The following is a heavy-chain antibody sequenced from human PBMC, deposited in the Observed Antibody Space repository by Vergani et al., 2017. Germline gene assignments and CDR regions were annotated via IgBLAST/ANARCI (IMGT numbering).Heavy chain of an antibody. CDR2: IYYDGSNA. V-gene: IGHV3-33*01. D-gene: IGHD2-2*02. J-gene: IGHJ6*03. CDR1: RSTFKTYG. Sequence: QGQLVESGGGIVQPGRSLTLSCVASRSTFKTYGMHWVRQAPGKGLEWVGFIYYDGSNAYYADSVKGRFTISRDNSKNTLYLQMSSLRAEDTAVYYCAGDQYSDAISLNVGKYMDVWGKGTTVIVSS. CDR3: AGDQYSDAISLNVGKYMDV.